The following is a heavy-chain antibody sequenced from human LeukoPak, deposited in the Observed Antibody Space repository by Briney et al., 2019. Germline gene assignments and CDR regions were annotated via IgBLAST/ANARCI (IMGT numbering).Heavy chain of an antibody. Sequence: PGGSLRLSCAASGFTFSSYAMSWVRQAPGKGLEWVSYISSSSITIYYADSVKGRFTVSRDNAKNSLYLQMNSLRAEDTAVYYCARVYVVDHFDYWGQGTLVTVSS. V-gene: IGHV3-48*01. J-gene: IGHJ4*02. D-gene: IGHD2-15*01. CDR3: ARVYVVDHFDY. CDR2: ISSSSITI. CDR1: GFTFSSYA.